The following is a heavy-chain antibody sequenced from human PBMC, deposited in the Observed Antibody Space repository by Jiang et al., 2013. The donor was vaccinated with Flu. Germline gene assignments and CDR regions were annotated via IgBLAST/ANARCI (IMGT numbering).Heavy chain of an antibody. J-gene: IGHJ3*02. CDR2: IYHSGST. CDR1: GYSISSGYY. Sequence: LLKPSETLSLTCAVSGYSISSGYYWGWIRQPPGKGLEWIGSIYHSGSTYYNPSLKSRVTISVDTSKNQFSLKLSSVTAADTAVYYCARDTAMIVVVIKPSPGTDAFDIWGQGTMVTVSS. V-gene: IGHV4-38-2*02. D-gene: IGHD3-22*01. CDR3: ARDTAMIVVVIKPSPGTDAFDI.